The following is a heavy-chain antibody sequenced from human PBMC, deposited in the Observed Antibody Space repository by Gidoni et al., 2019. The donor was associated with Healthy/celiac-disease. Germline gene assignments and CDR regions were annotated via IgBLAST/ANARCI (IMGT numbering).Heavy chain of an antibody. D-gene: IGHD3-3*01. CDR2: IIPIFGTE. CDR3: ARDAGWGFLERGNYYYYGMDV. J-gene: IGHJ6*02. CDR1: GGTFSSYA. V-gene: IGHV1-69*01. Sequence: QVQLVQSGAEVKKPGSSVKVSCKASGGTFSSYAISWVRTAPGKGLEWMGGIIPIFGTETYAQKFQGRVTITADESTSTAYMELSSLRSEDTAVYYCARDAGWGFLERGNYYYYGMDVWGQGTTVTVSS.